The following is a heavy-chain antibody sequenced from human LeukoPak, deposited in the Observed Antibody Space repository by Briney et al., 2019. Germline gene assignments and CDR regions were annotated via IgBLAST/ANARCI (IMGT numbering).Heavy chain of an antibody. J-gene: IGHJ4*02. CDR2: IYPGYSDA. CDR1: GYRLTNNW. CDR3: ARLSTNFFDY. Sequence: GESLKISCKISGYRLTNNWIGWVRQVPGKGLEWMGLIYPGYSDAKYSPSFQGQVTLSVDTSISTAYLQWSSLKASDTAMYYCARLSTNFFDYWGQGTLVTVSS. D-gene: IGHD5/OR15-5a*01. V-gene: IGHV5-51*01.